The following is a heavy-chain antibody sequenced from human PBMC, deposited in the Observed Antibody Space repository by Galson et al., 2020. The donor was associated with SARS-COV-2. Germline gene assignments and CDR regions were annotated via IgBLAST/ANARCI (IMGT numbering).Heavy chain of an antibody. CDR3: ARDLAEWIDS. CDR2: IYYSGST. J-gene: IGHJ4*02. CDR1: GGSIRTGGHY. D-gene: IGHD2-8*01. Sequence: TLSLTCTVSGGSIRTGGHYWNWIRQHPGKGLEWIGSIYYSGSTFFNPSLKSRLTMSVDTSKNQFSLKLTSATAADTAVYYCARDLAEWIDSWGQGTLVTVSS. V-gene: IGHV4-31*03.